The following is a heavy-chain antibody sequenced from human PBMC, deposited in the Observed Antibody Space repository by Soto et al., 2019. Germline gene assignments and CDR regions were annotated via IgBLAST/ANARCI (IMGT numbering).Heavy chain of an antibody. CDR3: AAARAVAGRAFDY. D-gene: IGHD6-19*01. J-gene: IGHJ4*02. Sequence: SVKVSCKASGFTFTSSAVQWVRQARGQRLEWIGWIVVGSGNTNYAQKFQERVTITRDMSTSTAYMELSSLRSEDTAVYYCAAARAVAGRAFDYWGQGTLVTVSS. CDR1: GFTFTSSA. CDR2: IVVGSGNT. V-gene: IGHV1-58*01.